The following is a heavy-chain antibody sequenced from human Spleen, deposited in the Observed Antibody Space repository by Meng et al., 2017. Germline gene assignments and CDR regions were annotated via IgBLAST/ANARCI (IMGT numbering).Heavy chain of an antibody. V-gene: IGHV1-2*06. CDR1: GYTFPDYW. J-gene: IGHJ4*02. CDR2: INPKSGDT. D-gene: IGHD6-13*01. Sequence: QVQRVQCGAEGKKPGAAVKGSSKASGYTFPDYWLHWVRRAPGQGLEWMGRINPKSGDTHYAQRFQGRVTMTGDTSISTAYMELSGLRSDDTAMYYCARDEDISAAGKLFGDYWGQGTLVTVSS. CDR3: ARDEDISAAGKLFGDY.